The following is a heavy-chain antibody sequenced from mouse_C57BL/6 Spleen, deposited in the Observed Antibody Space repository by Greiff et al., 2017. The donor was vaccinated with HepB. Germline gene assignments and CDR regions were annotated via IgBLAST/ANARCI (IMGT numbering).Heavy chain of an antibody. CDR1: GYTFTDYE. CDR2: IDPETGGT. D-gene: IGHD2-1*01. J-gene: IGHJ4*01. V-gene: IGHV1-15*01. Sequence: QVQLQQSGAELVRPGASVTLSCKASGYTFTDYEMHWVKQTPVHGLEWIGAIDPETGGTAYNQKFKGKAILTADKSSSTAYMELRSLTSEDSAVYYCTRYGNGAMDYWGQGTSVTVSS. CDR3: TRYGNGAMDY.